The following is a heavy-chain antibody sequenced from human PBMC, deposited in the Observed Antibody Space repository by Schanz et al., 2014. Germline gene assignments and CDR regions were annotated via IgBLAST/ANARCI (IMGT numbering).Heavy chain of an antibody. J-gene: IGHJ5*02. CDR2: IIPILGIA. V-gene: IGHV1-69*04. CDR3: AREVGLYDRGWFDP. D-gene: IGHD3-22*01. CDR1: GGTFSSFG. Sequence: VQLEQSGAEVKKPGSLVKVSCKASGGTFSSFGINWVRQAPGQGLEWMGRIIPILGIANYAQKFQGRVTNTADKSSDTAYMELSSLRSEDTAVYYCAREVGLYDRGWFDPWGQGTLVTVSS.